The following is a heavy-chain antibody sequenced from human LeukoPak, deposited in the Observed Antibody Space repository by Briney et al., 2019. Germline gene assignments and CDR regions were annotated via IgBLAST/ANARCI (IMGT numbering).Heavy chain of an antibody. V-gene: IGHV3-23*01. J-gene: IGHJ4*02. Sequence: HPGGSLRLSCAASGFTFSSYAMSWVRQAPGKGLEWVSAISGSGGSTYYADSVKGRFTISRDNSKNTLYLQMNSLRAEDTAVYYCAKGVHYGDYVFDYWGQGTLVTVSS. CDR1: GFTFSSYA. CDR2: ISGSGGST. D-gene: IGHD4-17*01. CDR3: AKGVHYGDYVFDY.